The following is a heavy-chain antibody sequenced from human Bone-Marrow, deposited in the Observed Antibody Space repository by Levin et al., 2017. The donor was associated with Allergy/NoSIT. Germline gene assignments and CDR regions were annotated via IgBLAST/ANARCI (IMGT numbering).Heavy chain of an antibody. CDR3: AREKAFSGSGTYYYYIDY. V-gene: IGHV4-30-4*01. CDR1: GGSISGGDYF. CDR2: ISSTGNT. Sequence: SETLSLTCTVSGGSISGGDYFWSWIRQAPGTGLEWIGYISSTGNTYYNLSLKSRLLISIDPSKNQFSLNLSSVTAADTAMYFCAREKAFSGSGTYYYYIDYWGQGTLVTVSS. D-gene: IGHD3-10*01. J-gene: IGHJ4*02.